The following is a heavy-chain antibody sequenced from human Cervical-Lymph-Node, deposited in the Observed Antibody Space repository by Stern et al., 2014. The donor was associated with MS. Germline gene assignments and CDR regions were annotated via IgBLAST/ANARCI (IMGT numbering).Heavy chain of an antibody. J-gene: IGHJ4*02. V-gene: IGHV1-69*18. CDR1: GATFNNHA. Sequence: QVQLVQSESDVRQPGSSMNVSCKISGATFNNHAINWVRLVPEHGLQWMGMIVPIFGTRSIAQRFQGRLTITADQSTNTAFMVLRNLRDDDTALYYCARDGPMSDLDFWGQGTQVIVSS. CDR3: ARDGPMSDLDF. CDR2: IVPIFGTR. D-gene: IGHD5-24*01.